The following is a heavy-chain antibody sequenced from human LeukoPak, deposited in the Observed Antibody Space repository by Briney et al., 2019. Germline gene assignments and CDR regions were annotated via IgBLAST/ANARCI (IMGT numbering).Heavy chain of an antibody. J-gene: IGHJ4*02. CDR3: ARGGAGDGLDY. CDR2: IYYSGST. Sequence: SETLSLTCTVSGGPISSYYWSWIRQPPGKGLEWIGYIYYSGSTNYNPSLESRVTLSVDTSKNQFSLKLSSVTAADTAVYYCARGGAGDGLDYWGQGTLVTVSS. CDR1: GGPISSYY. D-gene: IGHD5-24*01. V-gene: IGHV4-59*01.